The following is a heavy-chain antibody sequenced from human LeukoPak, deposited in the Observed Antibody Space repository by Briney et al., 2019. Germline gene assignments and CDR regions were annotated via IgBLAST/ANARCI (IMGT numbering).Heavy chain of an antibody. Sequence: ASVKVSCKASGYTFTSYYMHWVRQAPGQGLEWMGIINPSGGSTSYAQKFQGRVTMTRDTSTSTVYMELSSLRSEDTAVYHCARGSGSTYYYYGMDVWGQGTTVTVSS. CDR1: GYTFTSYY. D-gene: IGHD3-10*01. CDR3: ARGSGSTYYYYGMDV. J-gene: IGHJ6*02. CDR2: INPSGGST. V-gene: IGHV1-46*01.